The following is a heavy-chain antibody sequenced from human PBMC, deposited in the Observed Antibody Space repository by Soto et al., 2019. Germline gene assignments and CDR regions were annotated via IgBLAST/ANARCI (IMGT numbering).Heavy chain of an antibody. V-gene: IGHV4-59*08. CDR2: IYYRGST. Sequence: PSETLSLTCTVSGGSISSYYWSWIRQPPGKGLEWIGYIYYRGSTNYNPSLNGRVTISVDTPKNQFSLNLNSVTAADTAVYYCARHRLAYSGYDHFEYWGQGTPVTVSS. CDR3: ARHRLAYSGYDHFEY. CDR1: GGSISSYY. J-gene: IGHJ4*02. D-gene: IGHD5-12*01.